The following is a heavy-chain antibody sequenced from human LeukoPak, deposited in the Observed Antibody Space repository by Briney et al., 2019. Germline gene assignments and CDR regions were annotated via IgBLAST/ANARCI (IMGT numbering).Heavy chain of an antibody. D-gene: IGHD3-22*01. V-gene: IGHV3-48*02. CDR2: ISSSSSTI. J-gene: IGHJ4*02. Sequence: GSLRLSCAASGFTLSSYSMNWVRQAPGKGLEWVSYISSSSSTIYYADSVKGRFTISRDNAKNSLYLQMNSLRDEDTAVYYCATNYYDSSGFGYWGQGTLVTVSS. CDR1: GFTLSSYS. CDR3: ATNYYDSSGFGY.